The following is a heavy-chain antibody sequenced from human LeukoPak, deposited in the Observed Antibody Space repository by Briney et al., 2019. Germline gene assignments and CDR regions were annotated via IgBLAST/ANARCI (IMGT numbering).Heavy chain of an antibody. Sequence: GGSLRLSCAASGFTFSSYAMHWVRQAPGKGLEWVAVISYDGSNKYYADSVKGRFTISRDNSKNTLYLQMNSLRAEDTAVYYCARAGSRYSSSWPTDYWGQGTLVTVSS. J-gene: IGHJ4*02. CDR3: ARAGSRYSSSWPTDY. CDR1: GFTFSSYA. V-gene: IGHV3-30*04. D-gene: IGHD6-13*01. CDR2: ISYDGSNK.